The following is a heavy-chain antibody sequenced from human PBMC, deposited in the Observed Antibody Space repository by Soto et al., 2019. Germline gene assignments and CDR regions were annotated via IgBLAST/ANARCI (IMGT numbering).Heavy chain of an antibody. CDR2: IYYDGNT. Sequence: SETLSLTCTVSGDSITSSSHYWGWIRQPPGRGLECIANIYYDGNTYYNPSLKSRVAISLDTSKNQFSLKLSSVTAADTAVYYCARVSFGELLNWFDPWGQGTLVTVSS. CDR3: ARVSFGELLNWFDP. J-gene: IGHJ5*02. V-gene: IGHV4-39*01. CDR1: GDSITSSSHY. D-gene: IGHD3-10*01.